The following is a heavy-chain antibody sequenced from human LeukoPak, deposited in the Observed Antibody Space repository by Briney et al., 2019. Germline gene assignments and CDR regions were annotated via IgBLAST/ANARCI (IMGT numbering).Heavy chain of an antibody. CDR1: GFTFSSYS. Sequence: GGPLRLSCAASGFTFSSYSMSWVRQAPGKGLEWVSSISSRSGYIYYGDSVKGRFTISRDNAKNSLYLQMNTLRAEDTAVYYCASFDSSGWHYFDYWGQGTLVTVSA. CDR3: ASFDSSGWHYFDY. V-gene: IGHV3-21*01. D-gene: IGHD6-19*01. CDR2: ISSRSGYI. J-gene: IGHJ4*02.